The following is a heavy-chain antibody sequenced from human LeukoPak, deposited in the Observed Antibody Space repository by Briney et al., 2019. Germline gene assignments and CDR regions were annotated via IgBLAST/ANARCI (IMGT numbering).Heavy chain of an antibody. V-gene: IGHV4-59*01. Sequence: PSETPSLTCTVSGGSISSYFWSWIRQPPGKGLEWIGYIYYSGSTNYNPSLKSRVTISVDTSKNQFSLKLSSVTAADTAVYYCARDRGILTDYAFDYWGQGTLVTVSS. CDR2: IYYSGST. J-gene: IGHJ4*02. D-gene: IGHD3-9*01. CDR3: ARDRGILTDYAFDY. CDR1: GGSISSYF.